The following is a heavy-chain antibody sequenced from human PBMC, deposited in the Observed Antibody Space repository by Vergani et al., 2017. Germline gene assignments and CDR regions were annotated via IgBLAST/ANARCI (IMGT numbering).Heavy chain of an antibody. Sequence: QVQLVQSGAAVKKPGASVKVSCKASGYTFTDYYMHWVRQAPGQGLEWMGWINPHNGVTNYAQKFQGRVTMTRDTSISTVSMELNRMRSDDTVVYYCLRVAFTAPALVSFDYWGQGTLVTVSS. J-gene: IGHJ4*02. V-gene: IGHV1-2*02. CDR2: INPHNGVT. CDR3: LRVAFTAPALVSFDY. CDR1: GYTFTDYY. D-gene: IGHD5-18*01.